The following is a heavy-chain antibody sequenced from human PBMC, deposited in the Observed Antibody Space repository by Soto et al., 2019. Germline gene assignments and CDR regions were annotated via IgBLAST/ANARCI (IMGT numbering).Heavy chain of an antibody. CDR2: IYWDNDK. V-gene: IGHV2-5*02. J-gene: IGHJ4*03. CDR1: GFSLSPVGVG. D-gene: IGHD3-16*02. Sequence: QITLKESAPTLVQPTQTLTLICTFSGFSLSPVGVGVGWIRQPPGKALEWIAVIYWDNDKRYNLSLSNRLSITKHLIRNQVVVTMINMDPVDTGTYYCAHLTITYGGVIGLDAFDIWGQGTLVTVSS. CDR3: AHLTITYGGVIGLDAFDI.